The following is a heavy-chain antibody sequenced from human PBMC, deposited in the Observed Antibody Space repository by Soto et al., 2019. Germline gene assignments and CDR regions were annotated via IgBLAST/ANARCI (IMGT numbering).Heavy chain of an antibody. J-gene: IGHJ6*02. Sequence: QVQLMESGGGLVKPGGSLRLSCAASGFTFSDYYMSWIRQAPGKGLEWISYISSSSSYTNYADSVKGRFTISRDNAKNSLYLEMNSLRAEDTAVYYCAREGGSSGWNYYYGMDVWGQGNTVTVSS. CDR2: ISSSSSYT. V-gene: IGHV3-11*06. CDR3: AREGGSSGWNYYYGMDV. CDR1: GFTFSDYY. D-gene: IGHD6-19*01.